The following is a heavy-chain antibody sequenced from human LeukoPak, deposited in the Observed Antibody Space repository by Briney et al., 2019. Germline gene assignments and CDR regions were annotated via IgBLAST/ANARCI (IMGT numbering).Heavy chain of an antibody. V-gene: IGHV3-66*01. J-gene: IGHJ6*03. CDR1: GITVSSNY. D-gene: IGHD2-2*01. CDR3: ASGYCSSSSCFNYYMDV. Sequence: GGSLRLSCAASGITVSSNYMSWVRQAPGKGLEWVSLIYSGGSTYYADSVKGRFTISRDNSKNTLYLQMKSLRAEDTAVYYCASGYCSSSSCFNYYMDVWGKGTTVTISS. CDR2: IYSGGST.